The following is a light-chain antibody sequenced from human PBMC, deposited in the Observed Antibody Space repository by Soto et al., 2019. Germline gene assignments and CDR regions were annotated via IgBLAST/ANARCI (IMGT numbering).Light chain of an antibody. CDR3: QQRSNWPWT. Sequence: EIVLTQSPATLSLSPGERATLSCRASQSVSNFLAWYQQKPGQAPRLLIPDASNRATGIPGRFSGSGSGTDSSLTISSLDPEDFAVYYCQQRSNWPWTFGQGTKVEIK. CDR2: DAS. CDR1: QSVSNF. V-gene: IGKV3-11*01. J-gene: IGKJ1*01.